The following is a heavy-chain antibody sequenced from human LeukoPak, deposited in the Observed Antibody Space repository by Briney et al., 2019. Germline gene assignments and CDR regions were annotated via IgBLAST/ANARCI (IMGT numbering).Heavy chain of an antibody. CDR1: GYTFTDYY. CDR2: INLNSGDT. J-gene: IGHJ5*02. CDR3: ARSYFDVLTNYYMWLAP. V-gene: IGHV1-2*02. Sequence: ASVKVSCKASGYTFTDYYIHWGRQAPGQGLEWIGWINLNSGDTYYAQNLQDRVTMTGDTSISTGYLELSSLRSDDTAVLYCARSYFDVLTNYYMWLAPWGQGPVRPVSS. D-gene: IGHD3-9*01.